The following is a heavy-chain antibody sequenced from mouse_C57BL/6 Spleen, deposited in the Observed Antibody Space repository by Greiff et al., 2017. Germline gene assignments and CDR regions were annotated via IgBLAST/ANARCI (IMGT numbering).Heavy chain of an antibody. J-gene: IGHJ1*03. CDR3: AREDYYGSSYRYFDV. CDR2: IHPNSGST. Sequence: QVQLQQPGAELVKPGASVKLSCKASGYTFTSYWMHWVKQRPGQGLEWIGMIHPNSGSTNYNEKFKSKATLTVDKSSSTAYMQLSSLTSEDSAVYYGAREDYYGSSYRYFDVWGTGTTVTVSS. CDR1: GYTFTSYW. D-gene: IGHD1-1*01. V-gene: IGHV1-64*01.